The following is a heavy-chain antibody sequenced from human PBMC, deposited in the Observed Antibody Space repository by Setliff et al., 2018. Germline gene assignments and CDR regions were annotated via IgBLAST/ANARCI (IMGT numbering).Heavy chain of an antibody. CDR1: GFTFSSYA. D-gene: IGHD3-10*01. CDR2: ITGSGGGT. V-gene: IGHV3-23*01. J-gene: IGHJ4*02. CDR3: AKDIYGSGSYAVGGYFDY. Sequence: LRLSCAASGFTFSSYAMSWVRQAPGKGLEWVSLITGSGGGTYYADSVKGRLTISRDNSKNTLYLQMNSLRAEDTAVYYCAKDIYGSGSYAVGGYFDYWGQGTQVTVSS.